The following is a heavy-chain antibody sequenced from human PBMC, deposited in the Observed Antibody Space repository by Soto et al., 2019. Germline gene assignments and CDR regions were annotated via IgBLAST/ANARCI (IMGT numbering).Heavy chain of an antibody. D-gene: IGHD1-26*01. Sequence: QVQLVQSGSEVKTPGSSVRVSCKASGGTFTSYAISWVRQAPGQGLAWMGRVIPIVGTAKYAQKFQGRVTSTADXSXSXXYMELRSLESEDTALYYCARDARVYSRNYGRVFDSWGQGTLVTVSS. V-gene: IGHV1-69*08. J-gene: IGHJ4*02. CDR2: VIPIVGTA. CDR3: ARDARVYSRNYGRVFDS. CDR1: GGTFTSYA.